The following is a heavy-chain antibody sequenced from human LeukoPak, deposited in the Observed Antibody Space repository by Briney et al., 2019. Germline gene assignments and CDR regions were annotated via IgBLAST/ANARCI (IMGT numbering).Heavy chain of an antibody. CDR2: ISGSSSYI. Sequence: GGSLRLSCAASGFTFSNYWMSWVRQAPGKGLEWVSSISGSSSYIYYADSVKGRFTISRHNAKNSLYLQMNSLRAEDTAVYYCAKVTYGSGTYGAFDYWGQGTLVTVSS. J-gene: IGHJ4*02. D-gene: IGHD3-10*01. CDR3: AKVTYGSGTYGAFDY. CDR1: GFTFSNYW. V-gene: IGHV3-21*01.